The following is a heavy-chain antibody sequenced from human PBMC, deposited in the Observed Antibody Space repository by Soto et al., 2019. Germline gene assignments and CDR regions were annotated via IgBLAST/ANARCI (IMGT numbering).Heavy chain of an antibody. CDR3: ARDRSMYYGMDV. CDR1: GYTFPGFG. D-gene: IGHD2-8*01. J-gene: IGHJ6*02. CDR2: ISAYNGNT. V-gene: IGHV1-18*01. Sequence: VQLLHSGGEGRKPGASVKVSGKATGYTFPGFGISWVRQAPGQGLEWMGWISAYNGNTNYAQKLQGRVTMTTDTSTSTAYMELRSLTSDDTAVYYCARDRSMYYGMDVWGQGTTVTVSS.